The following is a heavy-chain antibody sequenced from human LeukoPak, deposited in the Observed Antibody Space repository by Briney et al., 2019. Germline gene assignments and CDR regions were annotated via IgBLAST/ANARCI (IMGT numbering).Heavy chain of an antibody. J-gene: IGHJ4*02. CDR2: ISNSGGTT. V-gene: IGHV3-23*01. CDR1: EFTFSTYG. CDR3: AKVGEWLRGRFDY. Sequence: GRSLRLSCAASEFTFSTYGMTWVRQAPGKGLEWVSSISNSGGTTYYADSVKGRFTISRDNSKNTLYLQMNSLRAEDTAVYYCAKVGEWLRGRFDYWGQGTLVTVSS. D-gene: IGHD3-3*01.